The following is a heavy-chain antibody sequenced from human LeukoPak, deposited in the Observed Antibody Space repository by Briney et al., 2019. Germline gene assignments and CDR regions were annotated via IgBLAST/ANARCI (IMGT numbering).Heavy chain of an antibody. CDR3: ARDYVWGSSESDY. D-gene: IGHD7-27*01. CDR2: IKPDGSEK. CDR1: GFTFSGAW. J-gene: IGHJ4*02. V-gene: IGHV3-7*01. Sequence: GGSLRLSCTASGFTFSGAWMTWVRQAPGKGLEWVGNIKPDGSEKYYVDSVKGRFTISRDNAKNSLFLQMSSLRVEDTAIYYCARDYVWGSSESDYWGQGTLVTVSS.